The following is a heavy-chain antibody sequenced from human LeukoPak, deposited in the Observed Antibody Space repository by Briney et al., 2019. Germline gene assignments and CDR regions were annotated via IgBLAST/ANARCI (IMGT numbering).Heavy chain of an antibody. CDR3: ARDKGYYYDSSGHFYYFDY. CDR2: IRYDGSNK. V-gene: IGHV3-30*09. Sequence: PGRSLRLSCAASGFTFSSYAMHWVRQAPGKGLEWVAFIRYDGSNKNYAESVKGRFAISRDNSKNTLYLQMNSLRAEDTAVYYCARDKGYYYDSSGHFYYFDYWGQGTLVTVSS. J-gene: IGHJ4*02. D-gene: IGHD3-22*01. CDR1: GFTFSSYA.